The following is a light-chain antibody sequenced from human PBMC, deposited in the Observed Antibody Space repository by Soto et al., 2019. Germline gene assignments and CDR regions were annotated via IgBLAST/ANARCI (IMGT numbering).Light chain of an antibody. CDR3: QQYGSSGT. CDR2: GAS. CDR1: QRISGY. J-gene: IGKJ1*01. Sequence: EIVMTQSPATLSLSPGQRATRSCRASQRISGYLAWYQQKPGQAPRLLIYGASNRATGIPDRFSGSGSGTDFTLTISRLEPEDFAVYYCQQYGSSGTFGQGTKVDIK. V-gene: IGKV3-20*01.